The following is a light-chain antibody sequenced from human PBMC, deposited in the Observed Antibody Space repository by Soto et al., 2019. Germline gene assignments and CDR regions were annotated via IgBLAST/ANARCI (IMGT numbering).Light chain of an antibody. CDR1: QTISSW. Sequence: DIQMTQSPSTLSGSVGDRVTITCRASQTISSWLAWYQQKPGKAPKLLIYKASTLKSGVPSRFSGSGSETEFTLTISSLQPDDFATYYCQHYKSYPWTFGQGTKVDIK. CDR2: KAS. J-gene: IGKJ1*01. CDR3: QHYKSYPWT. V-gene: IGKV1-5*03.